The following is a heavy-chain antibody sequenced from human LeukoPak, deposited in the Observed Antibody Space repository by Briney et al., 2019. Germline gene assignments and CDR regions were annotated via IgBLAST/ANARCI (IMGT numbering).Heavy chain of an antibody. V-gene: IGHV3-33*01. Sequence: GGSLRLSCAASGFIFSYYGMHWVRQAPGKGLEWLAVIWPDGTIQYYADPVKGRFTISRDNSKNTLYLQLTGLGADDSAVYYCARHNHDWGWDFWGQGAQVTVSS. J-gene: IGHJ4*02. CDR3: ARHNHDWGWDF. D-gene: IGHD2-8*02. CDR2: IWPDGTIQ. CDR1: GFIFSYYG.